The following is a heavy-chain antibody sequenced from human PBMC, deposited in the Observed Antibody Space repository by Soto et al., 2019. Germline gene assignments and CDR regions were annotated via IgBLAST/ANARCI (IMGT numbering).Heavy chain of an antibody. CDR1: GFTFSTYA. CDR2: ISGSGGST. D-gene: IGHD6-13*01. V-gene: IGHV3-23*01. Sequence: PGGSLRLSCAASGFTFSTYAMAWVRQAPGKGLEWVSTISGSGGSTYYADSVKGRFTISRDNSKNTLYLQMNSLRAEDTAVYYCAKDQGSSWYEIDYWGQGTLVTVSS. CDR3: AKDQGSSWYEIDY. J-gene: IGHJ4*02.